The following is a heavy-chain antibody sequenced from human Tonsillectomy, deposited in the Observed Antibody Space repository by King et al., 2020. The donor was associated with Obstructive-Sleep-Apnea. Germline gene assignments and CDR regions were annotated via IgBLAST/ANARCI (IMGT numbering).Heavy chain of an antibody. D-gene: IGHD2-2*03. CDR2: LSWDGGSS. CDR3: VRVGYCEWWGPPTVMDV. J-gene: IGHJ6*02. Sequence: VQLVESGGVVVQSGGSLRLSCAASGFNFNDYTMHWVRQAPGKGLEWVSLLSWDGGSSYYADSVKGRFTISRDNSKNSLYLQMNSLTTEDSALYYCVRVGYCEWWGPPTVMDVWGRGTTVTVSS. CDR1: GFNFNDYT. V-gene: IGHV3-43*01.